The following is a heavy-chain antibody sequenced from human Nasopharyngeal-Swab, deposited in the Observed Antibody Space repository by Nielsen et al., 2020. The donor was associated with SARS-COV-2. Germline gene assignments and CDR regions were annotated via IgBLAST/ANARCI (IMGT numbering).Heavy chain of an antibody. Sequence: GGSLRLSCAASGFTFSSYAMIWVRQAPGKGLEWVSAISGSGGSTYYADSVKGRFTISRDNSKNTLYLQMNSLRAEDTAVYYCAKVWFGELGLYYFDYWGQGTLVTVSS. CDR3: AKVWFGELGLYYFDY. CDR2: ISGSGGST. CDR1: GFTFSSYA. V-gene: IGHV3-23*01. D-gene: IGHD3-10*01. J-gene: IGHJ4*02.